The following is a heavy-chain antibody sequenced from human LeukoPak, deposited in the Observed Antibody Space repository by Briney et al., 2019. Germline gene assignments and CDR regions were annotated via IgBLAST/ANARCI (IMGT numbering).Heavy chain of an antibody. V-gene: IGHV4-59*01. CDR2: IYYSGST. D-gene: IGHD6-13*01. CDR3: ARVTGYRIEDYFDY. CDR1: GFTFSSYG. J-gene: IGHJ4*02. Sequence: GSLRLSCAASGFTFSSYGIHWIRQPPGKGLEWIGYIYYSGSTNYNPSLKSRVTISVETSKNEFSLKLRSVTAADTAVYYCARVTGYRIEDYFDYWGQGTLVTVSS.